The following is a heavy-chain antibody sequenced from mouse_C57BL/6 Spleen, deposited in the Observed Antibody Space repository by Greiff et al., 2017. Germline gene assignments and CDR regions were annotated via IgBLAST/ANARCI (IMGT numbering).Heavy chain of an antibody. CDR1: GYAFSSSW. Sequence: QVQLQQSGPELVKPGASVKISCKASGYAFSSSWMNWVKQRPGKGLEWIGRIYPGDGDTNYNGKFKGKATLTADKSSSTAYMQLSSLTSEDSAVYCCARSRGGSYAMDYWGQGTSVTVSS. D-gene: IGHD1-1*02. J-gene: IGHJ4*01. CDR2: IYPGDGDT. V-gene: IGHV1-82*01. CDR3: ARSRGGSYAMDY.